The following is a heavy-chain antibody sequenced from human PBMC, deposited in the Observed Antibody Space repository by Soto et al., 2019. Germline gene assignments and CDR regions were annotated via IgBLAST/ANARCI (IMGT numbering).Heavy chain of an antibody. CDR1: GGSFSGYY. Sequence: QVQLQQWGAGLLKPSETLSLTCAVYGGSFSGYYWSWIRQPPGKGLEWIGEINHSGSTNYNPSLNSRVTISVDTPKDQFSLKLCSVTAADTAVYYCARGRSILTIDWGWLDTWGQGPLVTVSS. J-gene: IGHJ5*02. CDR3: ARGRSILTIDWGWLDT. D-gene: IGHD7-27*01. CDR2: INHSGST. V-gene: IGHV4-34*01.